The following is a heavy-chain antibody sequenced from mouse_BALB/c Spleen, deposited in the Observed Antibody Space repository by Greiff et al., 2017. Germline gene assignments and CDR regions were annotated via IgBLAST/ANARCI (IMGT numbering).Heavy chain of an antibody. CDR1: GFSLTSYG. J-gene: IGHJ1*01. CDR3: ARDAYYGNYVGYFDV. CDR2: IWAGGST. D-gene: IGHD2-10*01. V-gene: IGHV2-9*02. Sequence: VQLQESGPGLVAPSQSLSITCTVSGFSLTSYGVHWVRQPPGKGLEWLGVIWAGGSTNYNSALMSRLSISKDNSKSQVFLKMNSLQTDDTAMYYCARDAYYGNYVGYFDVWGAGTTRTVSS.